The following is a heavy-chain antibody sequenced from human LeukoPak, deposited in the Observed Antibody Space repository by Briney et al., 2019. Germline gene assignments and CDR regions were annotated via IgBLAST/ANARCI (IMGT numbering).Heavy chain of an antibody. V-gene: IGHV5-51*01. CDR3: ARQEYYYDSSGYYPDY. D-gene: IGHD3-22*01. CDR1: GYSFTSYW. Sequence: GESLKISCKGSGYSFTSYWIGWVRQMPGKGLEWMGIIYPGDSDTRYSPSFQGQVTISADKSISTAYLQWSSLKASDTAMYYCARQEYYYDSSGYYPDYWGQGTLATVSS. CDR2: IYPGDSDT. J-gene: IGHJ4*02.